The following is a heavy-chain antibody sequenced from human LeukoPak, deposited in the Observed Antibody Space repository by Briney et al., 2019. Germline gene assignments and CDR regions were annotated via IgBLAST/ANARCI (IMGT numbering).Heavy chain of an antibody. CDR1: SGSISSYY. V-gene: IGHV4-59*08. J-gene: IGHJ6*02. CDR2: IYYSGST. D-gene: IGHD2-15*01. Sequence: SETLSLTCTVSSGSISSYYWSWIRQPPGKGLEWIGYIYYSGSTNYNPSLKSRVTISVDTSKNQFSLKLSSVTAADTAVYYCARHKWSLSLDVWGQGTTVTVSS. CDR3: ARHKWSLSLDV.